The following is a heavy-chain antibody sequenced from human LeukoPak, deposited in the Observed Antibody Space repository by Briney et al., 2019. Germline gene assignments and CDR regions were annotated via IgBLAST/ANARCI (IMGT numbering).Heavy chain of an antibody. CDR2: ISDDGSSA. V-gene: IGHV3-74*01. J-gene: IGHJ4*02. D-gene: IGHD2-2*03. CDR1: GFTFGNYW. Sequence: GGSLRLSCAASGFTFGNYWMHWVRQAPGKGLLWVSRISDDGSSANYADSVQGRFTISRDNAKNTMYLQMHSLRAEDTAVYYCVSGYCSSTTCYRGAYWGQGTLVTVSS. CDR3: VSGYCSSTTCYRGAY.